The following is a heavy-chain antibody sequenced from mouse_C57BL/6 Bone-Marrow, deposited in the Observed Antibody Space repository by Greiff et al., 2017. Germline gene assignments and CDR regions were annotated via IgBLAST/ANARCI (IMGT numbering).Heavy chain of an antibody. J-gene: IGHJ3*01. CDR3: ARPFYYGYDVRFAY. V-gene: IGHV1-39*01. D-gene: IGHD2-2*01. CDR1: GYSFTDYN. CDR2: INPNYGTT. Sequence: VQLKESGPELVKPGASVKISCKASGYSFTDYNMNWVKQSNGKSLEWIGVINPNYGTTSYNQKFKGKGTLTVDQSSSTAYMQLNSLTSEDSAVYDCARPFYYGYDVRFAYWGQGTLVTVSA.